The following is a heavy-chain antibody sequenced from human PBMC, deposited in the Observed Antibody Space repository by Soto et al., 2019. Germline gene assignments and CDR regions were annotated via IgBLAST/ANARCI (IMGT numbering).Heavy chain of an antibody. CDR2: IYSPCST. J-gene: IGHJ4*02. CDR1: GFTVRSIY. CDR3: ARGLVGATTAFDY. Sequence: SCASSGFTVRSIYLSWVRQAPGKGLECVSTIYSPCSTYYSDSLKGRFTISGNNSKNTLYLQMNSLRAEDTAVYYCARGLVGATTAFDYWGQGTLVTFSS. V-gene: IGHV3-53*01. D-gene: IGHD1-26*01.